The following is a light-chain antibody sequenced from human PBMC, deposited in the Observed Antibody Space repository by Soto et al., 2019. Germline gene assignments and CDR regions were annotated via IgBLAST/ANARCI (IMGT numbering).Light chain of an antibody. V-gene: IGKV3-15*01. J-gene: IGKJ1*01. CDR2: GAS. CDR1: QSVSSN. CDR3: QHYNNWPET. Sequence: EIVMTQSPATLSVSPGERATLSCRASQSVSSNLAWYQQKPGQPPRLLIYGASTRATGIPARFSGSGSGTEFTLTISSLQSEDFAVYYCQHYNNWPETFGQGTKVEIK.